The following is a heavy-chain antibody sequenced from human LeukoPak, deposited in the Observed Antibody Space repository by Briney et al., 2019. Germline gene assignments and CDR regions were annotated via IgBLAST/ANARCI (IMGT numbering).Heavy chain of an antibody. CDR2: FDPEDGET. CDR1: GYTLTELS. J-gene: IGHJ5*02. Sequence: ASVNVSCKASGYTLTELSMHWVRQAPGKGLEWMGGFDPEDGETIYAQKFQGRVTMTEDTSTDTAYMELSSMRSEDTAVYYCAAIVGGSNWFDPWGQGTLVTVSS. CDR3: AAIVGGSNWFDP. D-gene: IGHD1-26*01. V-gene: IGHV1-24*01.